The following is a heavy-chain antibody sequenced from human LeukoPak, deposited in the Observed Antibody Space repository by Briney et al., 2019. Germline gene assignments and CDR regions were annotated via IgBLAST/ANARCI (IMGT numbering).Heavy chain of an antibody. Sequence: SVKVSCKASGGTFSSYAISWVRQAPGQGLEWMGGIIPIFGTANYAQKFQGRVTITADESTSTAYMELSSLRSEDTAVYYCARKGYCSGGSCYSNLYYYYYGMDVWGQGTTVTVSS. CDR3: ARKGYCSGGSCYSNLYYYYYGMDV. V-gene: IGHV1-69*13. J-gene: IGHJ6*02. CDR1: GGTFSSYA. CDR2: IIPIFGTA. D-gene: IGHD2-15*01.